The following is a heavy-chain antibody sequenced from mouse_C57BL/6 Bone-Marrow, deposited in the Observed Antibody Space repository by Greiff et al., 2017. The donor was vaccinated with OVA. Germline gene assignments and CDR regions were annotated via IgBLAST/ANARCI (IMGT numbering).Heavy chain of an antibody. CDR2: IYPRSGNT. CDR1: GYTFTSYG. D-gene: IGHD1-1*01. Sequence: QVQLKESGAELARPGASVKLSCKASGYTFTSYGISWVKQRTGQGLEWIGEIYPRSGNTYYNEKFKGKATLTADKSSSTAYMELRSLTSEDSAVYFCARNGLLRYWYFDVWGTGTTVTVSS. CDR3: ARNGLLRYWYFDV. V-gene: IGHV1-81*01. J-gene: IGHJ1*03.